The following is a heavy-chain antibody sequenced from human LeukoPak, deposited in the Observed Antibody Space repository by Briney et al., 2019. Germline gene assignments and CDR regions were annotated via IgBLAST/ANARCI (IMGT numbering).Heavy chain of an antibody. Sequence: PGGSLRLSCAASGFTFSSYAMSWVRQAPGKGLEWVSAISGSGGSTYYADSVKGRFTISRDNSKNTLYLQMNSLRAEDTAVYYCAKDVGDIVVVPAGPFDYWGQGTLVTVSS. V-gene: IGHV3-23*01. CDR2: ISGSGGST. J-gene: IGHJ4*02. CDR1: GFTFSSYA. CDR3: AKDVGDIVVVPAGPFDY. D-gene: IGHD2-2*01.